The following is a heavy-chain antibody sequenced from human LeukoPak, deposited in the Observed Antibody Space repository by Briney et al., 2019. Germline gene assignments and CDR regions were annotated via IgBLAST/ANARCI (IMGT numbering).Heavy chain of an antibody. Sequence: PGGSLRLSCAASGFTFDDYAIHWVRQAPGKGLEWVSGISWNSNSIGYADSVKGRFTISRDNAKNSLYLQMNSLRAKDTALYYCAKHVSGGNSNGFDYWGQGTLVTVSS. CDR2: ISWNSNSI. D-gene: IGHD4-23*01. CDR1: GFTFDDYA. CDR3: AKHVSGGNSNGFDY. J-gene: IGHJ4*02. V-gene: IGHV3-9*01.